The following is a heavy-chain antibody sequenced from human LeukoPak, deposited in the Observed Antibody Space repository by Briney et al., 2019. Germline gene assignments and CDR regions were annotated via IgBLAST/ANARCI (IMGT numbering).Heavy chain of an antibody. D-gene: IGHD4-17*01. CDR2: IRYDGNNK. V-gene: IGHV3-30*02. Sequence: GGSLRLSCAASGFTLSDYGMHWVRQAPGKGLDWVAFIRYDGNNKYCADSVKGRFTISRDNSKNTLYLQMNSLRAEDTAVYYCAKDVTHYGDYDSAFDIWGQGTMVTVSS. CDR3: AKDVTHYGDYDSAFDI. J-gene: IGHJ3*02. CDR1: GFTLSDYG.